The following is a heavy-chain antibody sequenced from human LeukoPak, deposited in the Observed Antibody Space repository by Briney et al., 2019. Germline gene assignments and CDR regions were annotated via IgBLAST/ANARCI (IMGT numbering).Heavy chain of an antibody. D-gene: IGHD2-15*01. J-gene: IGHJ4*02. CDR1: GGSLSGYY. CDR3: GRDGSRYCSGASCYTY. V-gene: IGHV4-34*01. CDR2: INYSGSA. Sequence: NSAETLSLTCAVYGGSLSGYYWSWIRRPPGRGLEWIGEINYSGSANYNPSLKSRVTISVDTSKNQFSLKLSSVTAADTAVYYCGRDGSRYCSGASCYTYWGQGTLVTVSS.